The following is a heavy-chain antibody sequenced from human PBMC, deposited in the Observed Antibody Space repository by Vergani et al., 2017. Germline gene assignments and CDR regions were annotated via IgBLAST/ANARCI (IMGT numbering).Heavy chain of an antibody. CDR2: IYYSGST. J-gene: IGHJ4*02. V-gene: IGHV4-31*11. Sequence: QVQLQQWGAGLLKPSETLSLTCAVYGGSISSGGYYWSWIRQHPGKGLEWIGYIYYSGSTYYNPSLKSRVTISVDTSKNQFSLKLSSVTAADTAVYYCARGPYRLVLFDYWGQGTLVTVSS. CDR3: ARGPYRLVLFDY. CDR1: GGSISSGGYY. D-gene: IGHD6-6*01.